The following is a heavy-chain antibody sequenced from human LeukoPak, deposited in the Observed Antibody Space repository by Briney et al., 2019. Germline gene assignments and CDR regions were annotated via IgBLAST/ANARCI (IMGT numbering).Heavy chain of an antibody. CDR1: GFTFSDYY. V-gene: IGHV3-11*01. Sequence: PGGSLRLSCAASGFTFSDYYMSWIRQAPGKGLEWVSYISSSGSTIYYADSVKGRFTISRDNAKNSLYLQMNSLRAEDTAVYYCARGRGGGTIFGVATKKKMNWFDPWGQGTLVTVSS. J-gene: IGHJ5*02. CDR2: ISSSGSTI. CDR3: ARGRGGGTIFGVATKKKMNWFDP. D-gene: IGHD3-3*01.